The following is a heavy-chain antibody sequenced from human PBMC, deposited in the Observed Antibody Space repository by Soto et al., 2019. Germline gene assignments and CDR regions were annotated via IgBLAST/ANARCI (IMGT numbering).Heavy chain of an antibody. CDR2: INPSGGST. CDR3: ARSGEVDTRGPDYYYYYYMDV. V-gene: IGHV1-46*01. Sequence: GASVKVSCKASGYTFTSYYMHWVRQAPGQGLEWMGIINPSGGSTSYAQKFQGRVTMTRDTSTSTVYMELSSLRSDDTAVYYCARSGEVDTRGPDYYYYYYMDVWGKGTTVTVSS. D-gene: IGHD3-10*01. CDR1: GYTFTSYY. J-gene: IGHJ6*03.